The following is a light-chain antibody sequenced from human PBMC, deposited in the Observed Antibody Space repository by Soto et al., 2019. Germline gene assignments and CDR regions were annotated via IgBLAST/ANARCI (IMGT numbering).Light chain of an antibody. J-gene: IGLJ1*01. CDR3: SSYTSSSTYV. CDR2: EVS. CDR1: SSDVGGYNY. V-gene: IGLV2-14*01. Sequence: LNQPASVSGSPGQSITISCTGTSSDVGGYNYVSWYQQHPGKAPKLMIYEVSNRPSGVSNRFSGSESGNTASLTISGLQAEDEADYYCSSYTSSSTYVFGTGTKVTVL.